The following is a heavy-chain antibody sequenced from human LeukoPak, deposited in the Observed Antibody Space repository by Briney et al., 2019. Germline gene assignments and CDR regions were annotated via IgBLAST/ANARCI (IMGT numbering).Heavy chain of an antibody. Sequence: GSLRLSCAASGFTFSSYAMSWVRQAPGKGLEWVSAISGSGYTTNYADSVKGRFTISRDNSKNTLYLQMNSLRAEDTAIYYCAKDVGTSMFDYWGQGTLVAVSS. J-gene: IGHJ4*02. D-gene: IGHD1-26*01. CDR2: ISGSGYTT. V-gene: IGHV3-23*01. CDR1: GFTFSSYA. CDR3: AKDVGTSMFDY.